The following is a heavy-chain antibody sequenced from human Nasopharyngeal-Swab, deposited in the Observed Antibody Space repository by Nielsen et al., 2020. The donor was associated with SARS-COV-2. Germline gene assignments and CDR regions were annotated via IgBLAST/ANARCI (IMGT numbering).Heavy chain of an antibody. D-gene: IGHD6-6*01. Sequence: ASVKVSCKASGYTFTSYDINWVRQAPGQGLEWMGGTIPILGIANYAQKLQGRVTMTTDTSTSTAYMELRSLRSDDTAVYYCARDYSSSPPGYHYYYGMDVWGQGTTVTVSS. J-gene: IGHJ6*02. CDR2: TIPILGIA. CDR3: ARDYSSSPPGYHYYYGMDV. CDR1: GYTFTSYD. V-gene: IGHV1-18*01.